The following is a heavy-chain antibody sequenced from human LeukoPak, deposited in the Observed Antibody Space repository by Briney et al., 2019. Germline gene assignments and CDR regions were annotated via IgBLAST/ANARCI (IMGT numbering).Heavy chain of an antibody. Sequence: SETLSLTCTVSGGSISSYYWSWIRQPPGKGLEWIGYIYYSGSTNYNSSFKSRVTISIDTSKNQFSLRLSSVTAADTAVYYCARGRAVVAASDNWFDPWGQGTLVTVSS. J-gene: IGHJ5*02. CDR3: ARGRAVVAASDNWFDP. CDR1: GGSISSYY. V-gene: IGHV4-59*01. D-gene: IGHD2-15*01. CDR2: IYYSGST.